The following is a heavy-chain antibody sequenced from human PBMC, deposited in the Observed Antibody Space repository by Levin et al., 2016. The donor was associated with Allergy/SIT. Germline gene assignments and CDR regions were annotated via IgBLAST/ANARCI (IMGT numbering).Heavy chain of an antibody. D-gene: IGHD4-17*01. Sequence: VRQAPGKGLEWVGRTRKKANSYTTEYAASVKGRFTISRDDSKNSLYLQMNSLQTEDTAVYYCTRVTTRTTSLDYWGQGTLVTVSS. J-gene: IGHJ4*02. CDR2: TRKKANSYTT. CDR3: TRVTTRTTSLDY. V-gene: IGHV3-72*01.